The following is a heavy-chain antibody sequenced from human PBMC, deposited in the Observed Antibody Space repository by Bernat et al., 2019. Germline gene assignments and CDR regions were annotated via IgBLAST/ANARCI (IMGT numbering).Heavy chain of an antibody. CDR3: AKNYLTGPTNCRFDN. Sequence: EVQLLESGGGLVQPGGSLRLSCAASGFTFSSYAMSWVRQAPGKGLEWVSVISGNGGSTNYADSVKGRFSISRDNSKNTLYLQMNSLRAEDTAVYYCAKNYLTGPTNCRFDNWGQGTLVTVSS. CDR2: ISGNGGST. CDR1: GFTFSSYA. J-gene: IGHJ4*02. V-gene: IGHV3-23*01. D-gene: IGHD1-26*01.